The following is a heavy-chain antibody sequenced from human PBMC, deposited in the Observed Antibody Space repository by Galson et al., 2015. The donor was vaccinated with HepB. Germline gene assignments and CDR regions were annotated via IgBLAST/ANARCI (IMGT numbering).Heavy chain of an antibody. V-gene: IGHV1-3*01. CDR3: ARQSSGWYGGDAFDI. D-gene: IGHD6-19*01. CDR2: INAGNGNT. Sequence: SVKVSCKASGYTFTSYAMHWVRQAPGQRLEWMGWINAGNGNTKYSQKFQGRVTITRDTSASTAYMELSSLRSEDTAVYYCARQSSGWYGGDAFDIWGQGTMVTVSS. CDR1: GYTFTSYA. J-gene: IGHJ3*02.